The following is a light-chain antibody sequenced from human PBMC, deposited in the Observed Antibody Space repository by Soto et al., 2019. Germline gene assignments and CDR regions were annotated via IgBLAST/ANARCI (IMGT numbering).Light chain of an antibody. CDR3: SSYTSSSIPVV. V-gene: IGLV2-14*01. J-gene: IGLJ2*01. CDR2: EVS. Sequence: QSVLTQPASVSGSPGQSITISCTGTSSDVGGYNYVSWYQQHPGKAPKLMIYEVSNRPSGVSNRFSGSKSGNTASLTISGLQAEDEADYYCSSYTSSSIPVVFGGGTKVTVL. CDR1: SSDVGGYNY.